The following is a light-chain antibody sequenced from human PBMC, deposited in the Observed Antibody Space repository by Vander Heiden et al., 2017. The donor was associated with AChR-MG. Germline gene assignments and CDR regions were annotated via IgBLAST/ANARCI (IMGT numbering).Light chain of an antibody. CDR2: GAS. CDR3: QQDSSSPLT. J-gene: IGKJ4*01. V-gene: IGKV3-20*01. CDR1: QSVSSSY. Sequence: EIVLTQSPGTLSLSPGERATLSCRASQSVSSSYLAWYQQKPGQAPRVLIYGASSRATGIPDRFRGSGSGTDFTLTISSLEPEDFAVYYCQQDSSSPLTFGAGTKVEIK.